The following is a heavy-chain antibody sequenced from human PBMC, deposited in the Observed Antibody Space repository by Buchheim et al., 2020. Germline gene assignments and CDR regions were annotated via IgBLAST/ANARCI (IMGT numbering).Heavy chain of an antibody. D-gene: IGHD6-19*01. J-gene: IGHJ4*02. CDR3: AGLIAVAGTIDY. CDR2: IYYSGST. CDR1: GGSISSYY. Sequence: QVQLQESGPGLVKPSETLSLTCTVSGGSISSYYWSWIRQPPGKGLEWIGYIYYSGSTNYNSSLKSRVTISVDTSKNQFSLKLSSVTAADTAVYYCAGLIAVAGTIDYWGQGTL. V-gene: IGHV4-59*01.